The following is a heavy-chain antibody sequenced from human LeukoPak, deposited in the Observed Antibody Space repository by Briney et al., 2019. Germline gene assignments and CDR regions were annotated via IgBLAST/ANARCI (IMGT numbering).Heavy chain of an antibody. CDR1: GYTLTDLS. Sequence: GASVKVSCKVSGYTLTDLSTHWVRQAPGKGLEWMGGFDPEDGETIYAQKFQGRVTMTEDTSTDTAYMELSSLRSEDTAVYYCATGRFWSGYYTLNANFFDYWGQGTLVTVSS. J-gene: IGHJ4*02. CDR2: FDPEDGET. D-gene: IGHD3-3*01. CDR3: ATGRFWSGYYTLNANFFDY. V-gene: IGHV1-24*01.